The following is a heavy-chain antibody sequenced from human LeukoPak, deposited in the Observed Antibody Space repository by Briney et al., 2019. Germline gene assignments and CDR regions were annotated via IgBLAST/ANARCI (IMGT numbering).Heavy chain of an antibody. V-gene: IGHV3-48*04. J-gene: IGHJ2*01. D-gene: IGHD4-17*01. CDR1: GITFSSYG. Sequence: GGSLRLSCEASGITFSSYGMHWVRQAPGKGLEWVSYISSTSSVIYYADSVKGRFTISRDNAKNSLYLQMNSLRAEDTAVYYCAKGGHADYGDYSHLWYFDLWGRGTLVTVSS. CDR2: ISSTSSVI. CDR3: AKGGHADYGDYSHLWYFDL.